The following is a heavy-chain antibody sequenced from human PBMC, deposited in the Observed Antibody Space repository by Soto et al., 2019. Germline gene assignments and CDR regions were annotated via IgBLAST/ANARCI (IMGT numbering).Heavy chain of an antibody. CDR3: ARLRIATNNYKWFDP. J-gene: IGHJ5*02. D-gene: IGHD1-20*01. Sequence: SETLSLTYRVSGAALNSGNYYWTWIRQVPGKGLEWIGHIYVTGAVDYNPSLRDRITISQDTSERQFSLNLRLVTAADTAVYYCARLRIATNNYKWFDPWGQGTLVTVST. V-gene: IGHV4-31*03. CDR1: GAALNSGNYY. CDR2: IYVTGAV.